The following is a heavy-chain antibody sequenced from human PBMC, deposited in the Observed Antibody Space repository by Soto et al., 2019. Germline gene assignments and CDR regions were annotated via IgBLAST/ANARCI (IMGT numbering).Heavy chain of an antibody. Sequence: ASVKVSCKASGYTFTSYAMHWVRQAPGQRLEWMGWINAGNGNTKYSQKFQGRVTITRDTSASTAYMELSSLRSEDTAVYYCVRGSLSPPYYDILTGYYTLGYWG. J-gene: IGHJ4*01. D-gene: IGHD3-9*01. CDR3: VRGSLSPPYYDILTGYYTLGY. CDR2: INAGNGNT. CDR1: GYTFTSYA. V-gene: IGHV1-3*01.